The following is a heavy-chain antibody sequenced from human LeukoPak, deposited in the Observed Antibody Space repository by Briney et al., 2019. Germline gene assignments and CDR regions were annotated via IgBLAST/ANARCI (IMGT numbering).Heavy chain of an antibody. Sequence: PSETLSLTCAVYGGSFSGYYWSWIRQPPGKGLEWIGEINHSGSTNYNPSLKSRVTISVDTSKNQFSLKLSSVTAADTVVYYCARGKTGWYFDLWGRGTLVTVSS. CDR2: INHSGST. CDR1: GGSFSGYY. CDR3: ARGKTGWYFDL. J-gene: IGHJ2*01. D-gene: IGHD1-1*01. V-gene: IGHV4-34*01.